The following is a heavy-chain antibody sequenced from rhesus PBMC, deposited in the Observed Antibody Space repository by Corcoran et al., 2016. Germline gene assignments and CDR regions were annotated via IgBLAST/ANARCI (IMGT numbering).Heavy chain of an antibody. D-gene: IGHD4-29*01. J-gene: IGHJ4*01. CDR1: GYTFISYS. V-gene: IGHV1-200*01. CDR2: INPSSGNR. CDR3: ARGEGSSYGFFDY. Sequence: QVQLVQSGADVKKPGASVKLSCKASGYTFISYSINWVRKAPGQGLAGMGWINPSSGNRGYAKNFQGRVTMTRDTSTSTAYMDLSSLRSEDTAVYYCARGEGSSYGFFDYWGQGVLVTVSS.